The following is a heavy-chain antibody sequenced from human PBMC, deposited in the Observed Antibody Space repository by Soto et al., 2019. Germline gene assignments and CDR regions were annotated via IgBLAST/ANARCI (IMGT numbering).Heavy chain of an antibody. Sequence: QVQLQELGPGLVKPSQTLSLTCTVSGGSISSGGYYWSWIRQHPGKGLEWIGYIYYSGSTYYNPSLKSRVTISVDTSKNQFSLKLSSVTAADTAVYYCARDSVGYCSGGSCTRGDWFDPWGQGTLVTVSS. V-gene: IGHV4-31*03. CDR1: GGSISSGGYY. CDR3: ARDSVGYCSGGSCTRGDWFDP. J-gene: IGHJ5*02. CDR2: IYYSGST. D-gene: IGHD2-15*01.